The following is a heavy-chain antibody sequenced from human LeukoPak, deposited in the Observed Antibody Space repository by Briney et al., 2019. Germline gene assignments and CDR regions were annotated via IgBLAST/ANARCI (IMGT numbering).Heavy chain of an antibody. V-gene: IGHV4-39*07. CDR3: ARVAMATPDY. CDR1: GGSISSSGYY. D-gene: IGHD5-24*01. J-gene: IGHJ4*02. CDR2: IYYSGST. Sequence: SETLSLTCAVSGGSISSSGYYWGWIRQPPGKGLEWIGSIYYSGSTYYNPSLKSRVTISVDTSKNQFSLKLSSVTAADTAVYYCARVAMATPDYWGQGTLVTVSS.